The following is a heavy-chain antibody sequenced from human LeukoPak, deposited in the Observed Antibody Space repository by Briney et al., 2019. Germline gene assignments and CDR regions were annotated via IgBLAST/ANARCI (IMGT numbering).Heavy chain of an antibody. CDR3: ARGLGSGSYYAY. J-gene: IGHJ4*02. CDR2: ISANNGNR. CDR1: GYTFTNYG. Sequence: ASVKVSCKASGYTFTNYGISWVRQAPGQGLEWMGWISANNGNRNYALKLQDRVSMTTDTSTSTAYMELRSLRSDDTAVYYCARGLGSGSYYAYWGQGTLVTVSS. V-gene: IGHV1-18*01. D-gene: IGHD3-10*02.